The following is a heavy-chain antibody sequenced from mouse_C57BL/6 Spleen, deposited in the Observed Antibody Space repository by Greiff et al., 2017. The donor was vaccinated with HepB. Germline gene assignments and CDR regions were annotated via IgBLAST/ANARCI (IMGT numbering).Heavy chain of an antibody. CDR3: TTRESRYDDDDAMDY. D-gene: IGHD2-4*01. CDR2: IDPENGDT. CDR1: GFNIKDDY. J-gene: IGHJ4*01. V-gene: IGHV14-4*01. Sequence: DVQLQESGAELVRPGASVKLSCTASGFNIKDDYMHWVKQRPEQGLEWIGWIDPENGDTEYASKFQGKATITADTSSNTAYLQLSSLTSADTAVYYCTTRESRYDDDDAMDYRGQGTSVTVSS.